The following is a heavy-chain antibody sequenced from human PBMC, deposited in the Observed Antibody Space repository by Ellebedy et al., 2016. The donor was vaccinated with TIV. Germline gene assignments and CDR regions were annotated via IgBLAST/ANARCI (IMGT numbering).Heavy chain of an antibody. CDR3: ARDVVRGVIITFYYGMDV. J-gene: IGHJ6*02. D-gene: IGHD3-10*01. V-gene: IGHV1-46*01. Sequence: ASVKVSXXASGYTFTSYYMRWVRQAPGQGLEWMGIINPSGGSTSYAQKFQGRVTMTRDTSTSTVYMELSSLRSEDTAVYYCARDVVRGVIITFYYGMDVWGQGTTVTVSS. CDR1: GYTFTSYY. CDR2: INPSGGST.